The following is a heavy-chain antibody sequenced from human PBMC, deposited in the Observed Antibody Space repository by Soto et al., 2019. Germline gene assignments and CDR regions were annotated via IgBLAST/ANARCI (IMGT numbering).Heavy chain of an antibody. D-gene: IGHD3-16*01. J-gene: IGHJ4*02. V-gene: IGHV3-23*01. CDR3: VKDEIKGVCFDY. CDR1: GFTFSSYA. Sequence: EVQLLESGGGLVQPGGSLRLSCAASGFTFSSYAMSWVRQAPGKGLEWVSAISGSGGSTYYADSVKGRFTISRDNSKNTLYLQMNSLRAEDTAVYYCVKDEIKGVCFDYWGQGTLVTVSS. CDR2: ISGSGGST.